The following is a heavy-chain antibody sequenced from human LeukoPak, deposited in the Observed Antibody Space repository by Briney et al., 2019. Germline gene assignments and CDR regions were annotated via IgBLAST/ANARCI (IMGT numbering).Heavy chain of an antibody. CDR1: GFTFSSYG. CDR3: ANGGGYFYYFDY. J-gene: IGHJ4*02. V-gene: IGHV3-30*02. CDR2: IRYDGSNK. D-gene: IGHD2-21*01. Sequence: RAGGSLRLSCAASGFTFSSYGMHWVRQAPGKGLEWVAFIRYDGSNKYYADSVKGRFTISRDNSKNTLYLQMNSLRAEDTAVYYRANGGGYFYYFDYWGQGTLVTVSS.